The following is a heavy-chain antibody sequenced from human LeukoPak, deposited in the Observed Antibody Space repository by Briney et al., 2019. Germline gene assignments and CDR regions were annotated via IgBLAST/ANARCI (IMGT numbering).Heavy chain of an antibody. J-gene: IGHJ4*02. D-gene: IGHD4-23*01. CDR3: ARHNNYGANSMSFDS. V-gene: IGHV4-39*01. CDR1: GGSVSSINYY. CDR2: DYYSGTA. Sequence: SETLSLTCTVSGGSVSSINYYWAWMRQPPGKGLEWIGSDYYSGTAYYNPSLKSRVTISVDTSKNQFSLKLSSVTAADTAVYYCARHNNYGANSMSFDSWGQGTLVTVPS.